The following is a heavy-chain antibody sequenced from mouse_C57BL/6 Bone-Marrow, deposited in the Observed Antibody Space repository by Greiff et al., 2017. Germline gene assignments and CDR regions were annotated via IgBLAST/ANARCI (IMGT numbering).Heavy chain of an antibody. Sequence: DVMLVESGGGLVQPGGSLKLSCAASGFTFSDYYMYWVRQTPEKRLEWVAYISNGGGSTYYPDTVKGRFTISRDNAKNTLYLQMSRLKAEDSAMYYCARQRNCYSDWDLDVWGTGTTVTVSS. J-gene: IGHJ1*03. CDR3: ARQRNCYSDWDLDV. D-gene: IGHD2-12*01. CDR1: GFTFSDYY. V-gene: IGHV5-12*01. CDR2: ISNGGGST.